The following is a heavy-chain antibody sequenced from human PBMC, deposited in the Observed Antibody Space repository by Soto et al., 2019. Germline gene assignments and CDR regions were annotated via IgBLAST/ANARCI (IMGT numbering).Heavy chain of an antibody. J-gene: IGHJ6*03. V-gene: IGHV1-8*01. D-gene: IGHD2-2*01. Sequence: ASVKVSCKASGYTFTSYDINWVRQATGQGLEWMGWMNPNSGNTGYAQKFQGRVTMTRNTSISTAYMELSSLRSEDTAVYYCARGVVPAAMPPLFWNYYYYYMDVWGKGTTVTVSS. CDR1: GYTFTSYD. CDR2: MNPNSGNT. CDR3: ARGVVPAAMPPLFWNYYYYYMDV.